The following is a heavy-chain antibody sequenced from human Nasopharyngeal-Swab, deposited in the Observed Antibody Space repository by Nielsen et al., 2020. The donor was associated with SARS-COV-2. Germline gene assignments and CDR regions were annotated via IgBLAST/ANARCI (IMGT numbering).Heavy chain of an antibody. CDR3: ARNPDAFDI. V-gene: IGHV3-11*04. J-gene: IGHJ3*02. CDR1: GFTFSDYY. CDR2: ISSSGSTI. Sequence: GESLKISCAASGFTFSDYYMSWIRQAPGKGLEWVSYISSSGSTIYYADSVKGRFTISRDNAKNSLYLQMNSLRAEDTAVYYRARNPDAFDIWGQGTMVTVSS.